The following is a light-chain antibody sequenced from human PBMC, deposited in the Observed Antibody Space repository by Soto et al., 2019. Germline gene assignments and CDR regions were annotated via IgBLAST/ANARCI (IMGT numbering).Light chain of an antibody. CDR3: QQYNNYGSWT. J-gene: IGKJ1*01. V-gene: IGKV1-5*03. CDR2: KAS. CDR1: QSISGW. Sequence: DMQVTQSPSTLSASVGDRVTITCRASQSISGWLAWYQQKPGKAPNLLIYKASTLESGVPSRFSGSGSGTEFTLTISSLQADDFATYYCQQYNNYGSWTFGQGTKVEIK.